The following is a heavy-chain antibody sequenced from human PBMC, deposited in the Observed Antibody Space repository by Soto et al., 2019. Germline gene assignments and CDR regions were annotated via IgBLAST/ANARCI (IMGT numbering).Heavy chain of an antibody. D-gene: IGHD3-10*01. Sequence: GGSLRLSCTASGFTFGDYAMSWVRQAPGKGLEWVGFIRSKAYGGTTEYAASVKGRFTISRDDSKSIAYLQMNSLKTEDTAVYYCTRDSGWADDAFDIWGQGTMVTVSS. CDR3: TRDSGWADDAFDI. V-gene: IGHV3-49*04. CDR1: GFTFGDYA. J-gene: IGHJ3*02. CDR2: IRSKAYGGTT.